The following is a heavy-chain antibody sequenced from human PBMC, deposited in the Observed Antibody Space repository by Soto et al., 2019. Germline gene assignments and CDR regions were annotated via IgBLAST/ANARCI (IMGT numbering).Heavy chain of an antibody. CDR3: ARREGDCRGGSCPYYHD. V-gene: IGHV4-4*02. D-gene: IGHD2-15*01. Sequence: QVHLQESGPRLVKPSETLSLICDVSGDSISSYNWWTWVRQTPGKGLEWIGEVYHSGNTNYNPSLKSRVTISVDKSRNQFSLSLTSVTAADTAVYYCARREGDCRGGSCPYYHDWGQGTLVTASS. J-gene: IGHJ4*02. CDR2: VYHSGNT. CDR1: GDSISSYNW.